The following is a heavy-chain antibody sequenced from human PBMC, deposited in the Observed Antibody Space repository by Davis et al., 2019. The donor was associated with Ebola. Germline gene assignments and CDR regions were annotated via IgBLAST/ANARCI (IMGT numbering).Heavy chain of an antibody. CDR2: IIPIFGTA. D-gene: IGHD5-24*01. V-gene: IGHV1-69*13. J-gene: IGHJ6*02. CDR3: ARDRGGYKGRGYYYYYGMDV. Sequence: SVKVSCKASGGTFSSYAISWVRQAPGQGLEWMGGIIPIFGTANYAQKFQGRVTITADESTSTAYMELSSLRSEDTAVYYCARDRGGYKGRGYYYYYGMDVWGQGTTVTVSS. CDR1: GGTFSSYA.